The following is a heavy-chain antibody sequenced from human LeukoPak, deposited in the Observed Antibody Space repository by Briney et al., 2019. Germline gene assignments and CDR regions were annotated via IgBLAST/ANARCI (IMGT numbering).Heavy chain of an antibody. CDR1: GYTFTSYA. CDR2: INAGNGNT. J-gene: IGHJ4*02. D-gene: IGHD5-18*01. V-gene: IGHV1-3*01. Sequence: GASVKVSCKASGYTFTSYAMHWVRQAPGQRLEWMGWINAGNGNTKYSQEFQGRVTITRDTSASTAYMELSSLRFEDTAVYYCARPWIQLWSFDYWGQGTLVTVSS. CDR3: ARPWIQLWSFDY.